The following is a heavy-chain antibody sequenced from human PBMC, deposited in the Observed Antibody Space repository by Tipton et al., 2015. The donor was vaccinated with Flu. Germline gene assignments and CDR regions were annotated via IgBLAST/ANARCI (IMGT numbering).Heavy chain of an antibody. CDR1: GGSISSGGYY. D-gene: IGHD6-13*01. Sequence: TLSLTCTVSGGSISSGGYYWSWIRQHPGKGLEWIGYIYYSGSTYYNPSLKSRVTISVDTSKNQFSLKLGSVTAADTAVYYCASYDHRHIYSSSWAGARRAFDIWGQGTMVTVSS. V-gene: IGHV4-31*03. CDR3: ASYDHRHIYSSSWAGARRAFDI. J-gene: IGHJ3*02. CDR2: IYYSGST.